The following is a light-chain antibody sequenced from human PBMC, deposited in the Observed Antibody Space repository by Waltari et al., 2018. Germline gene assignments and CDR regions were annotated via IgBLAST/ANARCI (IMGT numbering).Light chain of an antibody. CDR3: QEYGRS. CDR2: GAS. J-gene: IGKJ5*01. V-gene: IGKV3-20*01. Sequence: EIVLTQSPGTLSLSPGETATLSCRASQRLSYSSLAWYQQKPGQAPRLIIYGASNRATGIPDRFGGSGSGSGTDFTLTISSLEPEDFAVYYCQEYGRSFGQGTRLEIK. CDR1: QRLSYSS.